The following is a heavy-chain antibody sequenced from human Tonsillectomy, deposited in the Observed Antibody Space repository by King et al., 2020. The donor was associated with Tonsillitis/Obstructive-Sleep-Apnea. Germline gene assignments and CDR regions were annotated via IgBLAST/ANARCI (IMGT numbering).Heavy chain of an antibody. Sequence: VQLVESGGGLVQPGGSLRLSCAASGFTFSSYSMNWVRQAPGKGLEWVSYISSSSSTIYYADFVKGRFNISRDNAKNSLYLQMKSLRDEDTAVYYCAREEWAAAGHYYFDYWGQGTLVTVSS. CDR3: AREEWAAAGHYYFDY. J-gene: IGHJ4*02. CDR2: ISSSSSTI. V-gene: IGHV3-48*02. D-gene: IGHD6-13*01. CDR1: GFTFSSYS.